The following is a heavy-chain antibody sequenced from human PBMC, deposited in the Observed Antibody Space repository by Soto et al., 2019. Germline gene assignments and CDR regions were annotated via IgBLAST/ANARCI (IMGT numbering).Heavy chain of an antibody. CDR1: GYTFTSYA. CDR3: ASLSVNGRWFGEFTY. V-gene: IGHV1-3*01. Sequence: ASVKVSCKASGYTFTSYAMHWVRQAPGQRLEWMGWINAGNGNTKYSQKFQGRVTITRDTSASTAYMELSSLRSEDTAVYYFASLSVNGRWFGEFTYWGQGTLVTVSS. D-gene: IGHD3-10*01. CDR2: INAGNGNT. J-gene: IGHJ4*02.